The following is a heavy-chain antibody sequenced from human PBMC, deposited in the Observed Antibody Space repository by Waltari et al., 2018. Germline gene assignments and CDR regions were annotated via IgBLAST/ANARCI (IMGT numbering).Heavy chain of an antibody. CDR2: ATTSNGTT. CDR3: ARGSHCNGYDCYYHFAF. J-gene: IGHJ4*02. D-gene: IGHD2-21*01. CDR1: GYTFTSYG. V-gene: IGHV1-18*01. Sequence: QVQLVQSGAEVKKPGASVKVSCKASGYTFTSYGISWVRQAPGQGLEWMGWATTSNGTTNYSTKHQASVTTTTATCTSTASTELRLLIAEDTAVYYCARGSHCNGYDCYYHFAFWGQGTLVSVSS.